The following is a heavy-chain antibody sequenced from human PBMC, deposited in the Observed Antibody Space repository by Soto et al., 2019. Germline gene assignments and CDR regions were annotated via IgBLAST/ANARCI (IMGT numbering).Heavy chain of an antibody. J-gene: IGHJ4*02. CDR1: GCTFQTYG. V-gene: IGHV1-8*02. CDR3: ATRQYQQQLGN. CDR2: VTPNSGGT. Sequence: ASVKVCGKASGCTFQTYGIIWVRQATGQGLEWMGWVTPNSGGTVYAQKFQGRVTMTRDTSISTAYMELSSLRSDDTALYYCATRQYQQQLGNWGQGTLVTVSS. D-gene: IGHD1-1*01.